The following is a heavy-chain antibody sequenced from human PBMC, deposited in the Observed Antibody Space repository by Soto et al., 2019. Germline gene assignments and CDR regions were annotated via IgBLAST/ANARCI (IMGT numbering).Heavy chain of an antibody. CDR2: INNNSGIV. V-gene: IGHV3-48*04. CDR1: GFTLIKYP. J-gene: IGHJ6*02. CDR3: ARLGEVRVQGSMGSSDYGMDV. Sequence: GGSLRLSCAASGFTLIKYPMNWVRQVPGKGLEWVSYINNNSGIVYYADSVKGRFTISRDNAKNSLYLQMNSLRAEDTAVYYCARLGEVRVQGSMGSSDYGMDVWGQGTTVTVSS. D-gene: IGHD6-6*01.